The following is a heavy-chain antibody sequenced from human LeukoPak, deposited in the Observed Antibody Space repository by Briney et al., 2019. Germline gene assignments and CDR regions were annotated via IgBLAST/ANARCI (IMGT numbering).Heavy chain of an antibody. Sequence: GGSLRLSCAASGFTFSSYEMNWVRQAPGKGLEWISYISSIGTSIYYADSVKGRFTISRDNAKSSLYLQMNSLRAEDTAVYYCAKESKDGYKASGAFDIWGQGTMVTVSS. CDR3: AKESKDGYKASGAFDI. D-gene: IGHD5-24*01. CDR2: ISSIGTSI. V-gene: IGHV3-48*03. J-gene: IGHJ3*02. CDR1: GFTFSSYE.